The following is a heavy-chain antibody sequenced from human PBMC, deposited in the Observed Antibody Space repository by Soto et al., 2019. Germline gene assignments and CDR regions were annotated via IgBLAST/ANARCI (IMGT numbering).Heavy chain of an antibody. V-gene: IGHV4-39*01. CDR1: GGSISSSSYY. J-gene: IGHJ4*02. Sequence: QLQLQESGPGLVKPSETLSLTCTVSGGSISSSSYYWGWIRQPPGKGLEWIGSIYYSGSTYYNPSLNNRVTISLATSKNQFTLKLSSVTAADTTVYYCPRQEFWSEFHPTTGFHYWGQGTLVTVS. CDR3: PRQEFWSEFHPTTGFHY. D-gene: IGHD3-3*01. CDR2: IYYSGST.